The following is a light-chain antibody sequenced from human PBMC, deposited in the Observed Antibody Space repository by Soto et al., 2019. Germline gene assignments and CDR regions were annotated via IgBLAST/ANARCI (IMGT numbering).Light chain of an antibody. V-gene: IGKV3-11*01. J-gene: IGKJ4*01. Sequence: EIVLTQSPATLSLSPGERATLSCSASQSVTNYLAWYHQKPGQAPRLLIYDSSNRANCIPARFSGSGSGTDFTLTIGSLEPEDFAVYYCQHRGNWHPGATFGGGTKVEI. CDR2: DSS. CDR1: QSVTNY. CDR3: QHRGNWHPGAT.